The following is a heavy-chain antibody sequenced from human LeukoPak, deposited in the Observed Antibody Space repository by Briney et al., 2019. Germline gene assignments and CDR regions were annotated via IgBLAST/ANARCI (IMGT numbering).Heavy chain of an antibody. D-gene: IGHD4-11*01. CDR3: ARRSDSNYSLREPYYYYGMDV. Sequence: PSDTLSLTCGVSGGSITNTNYWTWVRQPPRKRLEWIGEVNLQGSTNYNPSLMGRVAISVDTSANHISLQLTSVTAADTAVYYCARRSDSNYSLREPYYYYGMDVWGQGTTVTVSS. CDR1: GGSITNTNY. J-gene: IGHJ6*02. CDR2: VNLQGST. V-gene: IGHV4-4*02.